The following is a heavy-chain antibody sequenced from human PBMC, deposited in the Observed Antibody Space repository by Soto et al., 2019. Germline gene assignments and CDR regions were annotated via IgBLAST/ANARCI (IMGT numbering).Heavy chain of an antibody. Sequence: XETLSLACTVSGDSISSSSYYGGGIRQPPGKGLEWIGDIYYSGTTHYNPSLKSRVTISIDTSKNQFSLHLRSVTAADTAVYYCARLKRAFFITTYNWFDPWGQGTPVTVSS. CDR2: IYYSGTT. V-gene: IGHV4-39*01. J-gene: IGHJ5*02. CDR3: ARLKRAFFITTYNWFDP. D-gene: IGHD3-22*01. CDR1: GDSISSSSYY.